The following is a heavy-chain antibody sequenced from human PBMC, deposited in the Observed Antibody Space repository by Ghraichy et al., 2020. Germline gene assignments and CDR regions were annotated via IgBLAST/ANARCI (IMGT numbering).Heavy chain of an antibody. Sequence: SETLSLTCAVYGGSFSGYYWSWIRQPPGKGLEWIGEINHSGSTNYNPSLKSRVTISVDTSKNQFSLKLSSVTAADTAVYYCARENSGPDAFDIWGQGTMVTVSS. D-gene: IGHD5-12*01. J-gene: IGHJ3*02. CDR2: INHSGST. CDR3: ARENSGPDAFDI. CDR1: GGSFSGYY. V-gene: IGHV4-34*01.